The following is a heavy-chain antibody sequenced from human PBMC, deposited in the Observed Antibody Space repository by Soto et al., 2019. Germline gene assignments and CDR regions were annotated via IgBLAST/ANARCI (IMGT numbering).Heavy chain of an antibody. CDR1: GGTFSSYA. J-gene: IGHJ6*02. V-gene: IGHV1-69*13. CDR3: ARVIGDSSGPDPEYYGMDV. CDR2: IIPIFGTA. Sequence: GASVKVSCKASGGTFSSYAISWVRQAPGQGLEWMGGIIPIFGTANYAQKFQGRVTITADESTSTAYMELSRLRSDDTAVYYCARVIGDSSGPDPEYYGMDVWGQGTTVTVSS. D-gene: IGHD3-22*01.